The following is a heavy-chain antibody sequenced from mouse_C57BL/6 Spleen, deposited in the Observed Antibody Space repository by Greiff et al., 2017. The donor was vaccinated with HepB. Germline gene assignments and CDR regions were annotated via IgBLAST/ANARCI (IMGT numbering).Heavy chain of an antibody. Sequence: EVQLQQSGPVLVKPGPSVKISCKASGFTFTDYYMHWVKQSHGKSLEWIGLVYPYNGGTSYNQKFKGKATLTVDTSSSTAYMELNSLTSEASAVYCCAGDYGNRWYFDVWGTGTTVTVSS. V-gene: IGHV1-36*01. J-gene: IGHJ1*03. D-gene: IGHD2-1*01. CDR2: VYPYNGGT. CDR3: AGDYGNRWYFDV. CDR1: GFTFTDYY.